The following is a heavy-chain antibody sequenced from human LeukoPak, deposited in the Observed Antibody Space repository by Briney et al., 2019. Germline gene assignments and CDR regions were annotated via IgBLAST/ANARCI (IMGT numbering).Heavy chain of an antibody. CDR1: GFTFADYT. V-gene: IGHV3-66*01. CDR3: APGDWFDP. D-gene: IGHD3-10*01. J-gene: IGHJ5*02. CDR2: IYSGGST. Sequence: GGSLRLSCTASGFTFADYTMSWFRQAPGKGLEWVSVIYSGGSTYYADSVKGRFTISRDNSKNTLYLQMNSLRAEDTAVYYCAPGDWFDPWGQGTLVTVSS.